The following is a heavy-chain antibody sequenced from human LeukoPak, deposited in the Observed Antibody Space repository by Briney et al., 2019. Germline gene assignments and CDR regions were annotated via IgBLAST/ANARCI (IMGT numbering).Heavy chain of an antibody. CDR2: ISSSGSTI. D-gene: IGHD5-18*01. CDR1: GFTFSDYY. J-gene: IGHJ4*02. V-gene: IGHV3-11*01. Sequence: GGSLRLSCAASGFTFSDYYMSWIRQAPGKGLGWVSYISSSGSTIYYADSVKGRFTISRDNAKNSLYLQMNSLRAEDTAVYYCARERGYTAMVAIDYWGQGTLVTVSS. CDR3: ARERGYTAMVAIDY.